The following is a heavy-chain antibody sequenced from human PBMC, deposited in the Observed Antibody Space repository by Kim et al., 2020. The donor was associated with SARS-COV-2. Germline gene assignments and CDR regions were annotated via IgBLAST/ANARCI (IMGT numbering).Heavy chain of an antibody. Sequence: NYNPTFKSRVTISVDRSRTQFSLKLNSVTAADTAVYYCAKLITAANTGFWGQGTLVTVSS. D-gene: IGHD6-13*01. CDR3: AKLITAANTGF. J-gene: IGHJ4*02. V-gene: IGHV4-4*02.